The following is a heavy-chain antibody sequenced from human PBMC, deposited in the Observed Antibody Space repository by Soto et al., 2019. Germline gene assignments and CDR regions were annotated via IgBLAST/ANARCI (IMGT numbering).Heavy chain of an antibody. CDR1: GYTFTSYG. J-gene: IGHJ1*01. CDR3: AMDYGDRPEYFKH. V-gene: IGHV1-18*04. CDR2: ITPLKGRT. D-gene: IGHD4-17*01. Sequence: QVQWVQSGPDLKRPGASMKVSCKASGYTFTSYGISWLRQAPGQGLEWMAWITPLKGRTQYSQKAQGRVTLSTDTSSNTAYMEMTNLRVEDTAVYYCAMDYGDRPEYFKHWGQGTLVTVS.